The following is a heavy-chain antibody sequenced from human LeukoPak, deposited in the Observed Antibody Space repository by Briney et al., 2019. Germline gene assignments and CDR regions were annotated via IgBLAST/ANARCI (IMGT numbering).Heavy chain of an antibody. Sequence: GGSLRLSCVASGFTFSRFEMNWVRQAPGKGLEWISHISSGTYIAYADSVKGRFTISRDNAKNSLYLQMNSLRAEDTAVYYCAELGITMIGGVWGKGTTVTISS. J-gene: IGHJ6*04. D-gene: IGHD3-10*02. CDR3: AELGITMIGGV. V-gene: IGHV3-48*03. CDR2: ISSGTYI. CDR1: GFTFSRFE.